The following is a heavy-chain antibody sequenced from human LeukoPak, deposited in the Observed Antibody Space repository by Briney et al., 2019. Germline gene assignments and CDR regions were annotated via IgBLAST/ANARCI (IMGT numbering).Heavy chain of an antibody. CDR1: GYSFTDYY. CDR2: INPYSGGT. CDR3: AREGSLYYHYYMDV. J-gene: IGHJ6*03. Sequence: ASVKVSXKASGYSFTDYYIHWVRQAPGQGLEWVGRINPYSGGTTYAQKFQGRVTMTRDTSITTAYMELHRLTSDDTAVYYCAREGSLYYHYYMDVWAKGTTVTVSS. V-gene: IGHV1-2*06.